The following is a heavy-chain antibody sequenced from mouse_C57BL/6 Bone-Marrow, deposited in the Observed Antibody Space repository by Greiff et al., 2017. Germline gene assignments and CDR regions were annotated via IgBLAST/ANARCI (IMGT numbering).Heavy chain of an antibody. J-gene: IGHJ2*01. Sequence: VMLVESGGGLVKPGGSLKLSCAASGFTFSSYTMSWVRQTPEKRLEWVATISGGGGNTYYPDSVKGRFTISRDNAKNTLYLQMSSLRSEDTALYYCARQRGYYYGFDYWGQGTTRTVSS. CDR2: ISGGGGNT. V-gene: IGHV5-9*01. D-gene: IGHD1-1*01. CDR3: ARQRGYYYGFDY. CDR1: GFTFSSYT.